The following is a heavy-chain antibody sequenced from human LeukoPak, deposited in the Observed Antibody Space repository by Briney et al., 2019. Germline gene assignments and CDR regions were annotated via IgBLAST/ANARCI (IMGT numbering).Heavy chain of an antibody. J-gene: IGHJ4*02. V-gene: IGHV1-18*01. D-gene: IGHD6-13*01. CDR2: ISAYNGNT. Sequence: ASVKVSCKASGYTFTSYGISWVRQAPGQGLEWMGWISAYNGNTNYAQKLQGRVTMTTDTSTSTAYMELRSLGSDDTAVYYCARASGFRSSSWYSIGYWGQGTLVTVSS. CDR3: ARASGFRSSSWYSIGY. CDR1: GYTFTSYG.